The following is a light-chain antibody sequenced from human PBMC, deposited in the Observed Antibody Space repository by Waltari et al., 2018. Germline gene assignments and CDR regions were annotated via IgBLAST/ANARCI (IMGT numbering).Light chain of an antibody. J-gene: IGLJ2*01. CDR2: DVT. V-gene: IGLV2-14*03. CDR3: TSYTTTSTLVL. CDR1: TSDIGGYNY. Sequence: QSALTQPASVSGSPGQSITIPCTGTTSDIGGYNYVSWYQQHPGRAPKLTIYDVTDRPSGISSRFSGSKSGNTASLTISGLRAEDEAYYYCTSYTTTSTLVLFGGGTKLTVL.